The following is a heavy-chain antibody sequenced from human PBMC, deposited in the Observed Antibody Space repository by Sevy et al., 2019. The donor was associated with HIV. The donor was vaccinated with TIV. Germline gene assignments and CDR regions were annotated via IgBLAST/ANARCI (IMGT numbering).Heavy chain of an antibody. CDR2: ISAHNGDT. D-gene: IGHD2-15*01. CDR1: GYTFTSYR. V-gene: IGHV1-18*01. CDR3: ARAYCSGGSCYSLAY. J-gene: IGHJ4*02. Sequence: ASVKFSCKTSGYTFTSYRITWVRQAPGQGLEWMGWISAHNGDTNYAQKLQGRVTMISETSTSTAYMVLRSLRSDDTAIYCCARAYCSGGSCYSLAYWGQGTLLTVSS.